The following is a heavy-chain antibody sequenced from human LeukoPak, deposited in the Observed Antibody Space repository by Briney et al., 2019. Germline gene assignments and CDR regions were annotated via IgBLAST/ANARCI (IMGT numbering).Heavy chain of an antibody. CDR3: ARGTQGVAAAFDP. V-gene: IGHV3-33*08. CDR2: IFYDGSNK. Sequence: GGSLRLSCAASGFTFSSYAMSWVRQAPGKGLEWLSLIFYDGSNKYYAESVRGRFTISRDNSKNTVSLQMNSLRAEDTAVYFCARGTQGVAAAFDPWSQGTLVTVSS. J-gene: IGHJ5*02. D-gene: IGHD6-19*01. CDR1: GFTFSSYA.